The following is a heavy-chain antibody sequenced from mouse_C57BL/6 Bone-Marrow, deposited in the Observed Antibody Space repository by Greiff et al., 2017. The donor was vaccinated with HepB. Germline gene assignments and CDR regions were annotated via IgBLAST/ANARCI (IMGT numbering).Heavy chain of an antibody. V-gene: IGHV1-52*01. Sequence: QVQLKQPGAELVRPGSSVKLSCKASGYTFTSYWMHWVKQRPIQGLEWIGNIDPSDSETHYNQKFKDKATLTVDKSSSTAYMQLSSLTSEDSAVYYCARVSLDGYYDYFDYWGQGTTLTVSS. CDR2: IDPSDSET. D-gene: IGHD2-3*01. CDR1: GYTFTSYW. J-gene: IGHJ2*01. CDR3: ARVSLDGYYDYFDY.